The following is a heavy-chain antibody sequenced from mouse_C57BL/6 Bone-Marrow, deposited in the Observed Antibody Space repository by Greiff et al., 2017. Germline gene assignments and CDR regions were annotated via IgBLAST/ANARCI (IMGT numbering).Heavy chain of an antibody. V-gene: IGHV1-69*01. CDR1: GYTFTSYW. CDR2: LDPSDSYT. D-gene: IGHD1-1*01. CDR3: ARLGLLRWWYFDV. Sequence: QVQLQQPGAELVMPGASVKLSCKASGYTFTSYWMHWVKQRPGQGLEWIGELDPSDSYTNYNQKFKGKSTLTVDKSSSTAYMQLSSLTSEDSAVYYCARLGLLRWWYFDVWGTGTTVTVSS. J-gene: IGHJ1*03.